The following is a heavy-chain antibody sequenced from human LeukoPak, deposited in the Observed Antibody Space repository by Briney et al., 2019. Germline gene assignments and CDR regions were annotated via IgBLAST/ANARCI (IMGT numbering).Heavy chain of an antibody. J-gene: IGHJ4*02. Sequence: SETLSLTCTVSGYFISNGYYWGWNRQPPGKELEWVVNIYHRGSTYYNPSLRSRVPISLDRSKKKFSLKLTSVTAADTAVYFCARGAEYYDIWRGYAGYSDYWGQGISVSVSS. CDR1: GYFISNGYY. V-gene: IGHV4-38-2*02. CDR3: ARGAEYYDIWRGYAGYSDY. D-gene: IGHD3-3*01. CDR2: IYHRGST.